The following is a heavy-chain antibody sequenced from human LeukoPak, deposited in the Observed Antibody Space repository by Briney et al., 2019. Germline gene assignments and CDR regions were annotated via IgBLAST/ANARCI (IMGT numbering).Heavy chain of an antibody. CDR2: IYYSGST. D-gene: IGHD4-11*01. CDR1: GGSISSSSYY. Sequence: SETLSLTCTVSGGSISSSSYYWGWIRQPPGKGLEWIGSIYYSGSTYYNPSLKSRVTISVDTSKNQFSLKLSSVTAADTAVYYCASWDGTVTTWGGDFDYWGQGTLVTVSS. CDR3: ASWDGTVTTWGGDFDY. V-gene: IGHV4-39*07. J-gene: IGHJ4*02.